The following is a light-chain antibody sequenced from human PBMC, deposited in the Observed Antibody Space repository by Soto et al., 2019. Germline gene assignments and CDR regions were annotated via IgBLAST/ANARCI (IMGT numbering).Light chain of an antibody. J-gene: IGKJ5*01. Sequence: AIRMTQSPSSLSASTGDRVTITCRASQGISSYLAWYQQKPGKAPKLLIYAASTLQSGVPSRFSGSGSGTDFTLTIRCLQSEDFATYYCQQYYSYLPITFGQGTRLEIK. CDR1: QGISSY. V-gene: IGKV1-8*01. CDR2: AAS. CDR3: QQYYSYLPIT.